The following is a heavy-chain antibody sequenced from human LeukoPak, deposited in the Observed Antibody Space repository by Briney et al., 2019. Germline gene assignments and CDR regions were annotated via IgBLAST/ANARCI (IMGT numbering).Heavy chain of an antibody. J-gene: IGHJ3*02. CDR2: INISGGST. V-gene: IGHV1-46*01. D-gene: IGHD3-3*01. CDR3: ARDLRRITIFGVVTPDGFDI. Sequence: ASVKVSCKASGYTFTNYYMHWVRQAPGQGLEWMGIINISGGSTTYAQNFQGRVTMTRDTSTSTVYMELSSLRSEGTAVYYCARDLRRITIFGVVTPDGFDIWGQGTMVTVSS. CDR1: GYTFTNYY.